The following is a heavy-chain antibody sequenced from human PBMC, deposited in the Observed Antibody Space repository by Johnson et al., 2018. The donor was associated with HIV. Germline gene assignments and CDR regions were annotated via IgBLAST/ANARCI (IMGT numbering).Heavy chain of an antibody. CDR2: IGTAGDT. CDR3: ARGGNARGAFDI. Sequence: VQLLESGGGLVQPGGSLRLSCVASAFTFDDYGLNWVRQATGKGLEWVSAIGTAGDTYYPGSVKGRFTISRENAKNSLYLQMNSLRAEDTAVYYCARGGNARGAFDIWGQGTMVTVSS. CDR1: AFTFDDYG. V-gene: IGHV3-13*01. J-gene: IGHJ3*02. D-gene: IGHD4-23*01.